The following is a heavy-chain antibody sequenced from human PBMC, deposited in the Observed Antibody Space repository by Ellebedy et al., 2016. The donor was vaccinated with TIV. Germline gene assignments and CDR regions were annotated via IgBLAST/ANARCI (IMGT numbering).Heavy chain of an antibody. CDR1: GGSISSSSYN. Sequence: SETLSLTXTVSGGSISSSSYNWGWVRQPPGKGLEWIGSIYYSGSAHYNPSLKSRVAISVDTSKNQFSLKLTSVTASDTAIYYCARLAIAATHPLGDYWGQGTLVTVSS. D-gene: IGHD6-13*01. CDR2: IYYSGSA. V-gene: IGHV4-39*01. CDR3: ARLAIAATHPLGDY. J-gene: IGHJ4*02.